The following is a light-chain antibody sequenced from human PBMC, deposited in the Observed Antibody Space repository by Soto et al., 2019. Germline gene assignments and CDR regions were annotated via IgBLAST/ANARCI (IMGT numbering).Light chain of an antibody. J-gene: IGKJ4*01. CDR1: QSVTFD. Sequence: EIVLTQSPAPLSVSPGGSATLSCRASQSVTFDLAWYQQRPGQAPRLLIYGAFKRATGVPARFSGSGSGTEFTLTISGLESEDFAVYYCQQYTNLETFGGGTRVEIK. CDR3: QQYTNLET. V-gene: IGKV3-15*01. CDR2: GAF.